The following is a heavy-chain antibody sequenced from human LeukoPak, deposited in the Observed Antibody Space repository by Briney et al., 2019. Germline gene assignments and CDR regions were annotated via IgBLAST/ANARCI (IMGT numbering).Heavy chain of an antibody. CDR1: GYTFIGYY. V-gene: IGHV1-2*02. CDR2: INPNSGGT. J-gene: IGHJ3*02. D-gene: IGHD6-19*01. Sequence: GASVKVSCKASGYTFIGYYMHWVRQAPGQGLEWMGWINPNSGGTNYAQKFQGRVTMTRDTSISTAYMELSRLTSDDTAVYYCARDLYSSGWTDAFDIWGQGTMVTVSS. CDR3: ARDLYSSGWTDAFDI.